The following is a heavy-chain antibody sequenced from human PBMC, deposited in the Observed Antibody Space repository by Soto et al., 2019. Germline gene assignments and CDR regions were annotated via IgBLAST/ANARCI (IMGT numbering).Heavy chain of an antibody. D-gene: IGHD3-16*02. V-gene: IGHV3-23*01. J-gene: IGHJ4*02. CDR2: IVGSGGST. CDR1: GFTFSSYA. Sequence: EVQLLESGGGLVHPGGSLRLSCGTSGFTFSSYAMSWVRQAPGKGLEWVSAIVGSGGSTYYANSVRGRFTISRDNSKNTLYLQMNSLRVEDTAVYYCAKGFSGGELSVLDYWGQGTLVTASS. CDR3: AKGFSGGELSVLDY.